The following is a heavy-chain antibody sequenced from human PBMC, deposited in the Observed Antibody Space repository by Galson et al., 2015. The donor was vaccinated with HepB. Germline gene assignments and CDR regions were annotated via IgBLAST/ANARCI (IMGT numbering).Heavy chain of an antibody. CDR1: GFTFSSYS. J-gene: IGHJ5*02. Sequence: SLRLSCAASGFTFSSYSMNWVRQAPGKGLEWVSSISSSSAYIYYADSVRGRFTISRDNAKNSLYLQMNSLRAEDTAVYYCARGDWFDPWGQGTLVTVSS. CDR3: ARGDWFDP. V-gene: IGHV3-21*01. CDR2: ISSSSAYI.